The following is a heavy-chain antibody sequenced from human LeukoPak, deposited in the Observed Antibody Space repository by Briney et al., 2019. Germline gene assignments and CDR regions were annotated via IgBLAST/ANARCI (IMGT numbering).Heavy chain of an antibody. D-gene: IGHD3-3*01. Sequence: GGSLRLSCAASGFTFSSYWMSWVRQAPGKGLEWVANIKQDGSEEYYVDSVRGRFTISRDNAKNSLYLQLNSLRAEDTAVYYCARVPREWFLGYYFDSWGQGTLVTVSS. V-gene: IGHV3-7*01. J-gene: IGHJ4*02. CDR1: GFTFSSYW. CDR3: ARVPREWFLGYYFDS. CDR2: IKQDGSEE.